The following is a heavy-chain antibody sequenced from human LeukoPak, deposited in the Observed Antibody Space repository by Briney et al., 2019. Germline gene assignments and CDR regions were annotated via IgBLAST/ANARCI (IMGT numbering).Heavy chain of an antibody. CDR1: GFTFTNYE. CDR2: ISTTGGTI. Sequence: GGSLRLSCAGSGFTFTNYEMTWVRQAPGKGLEWLSFISTTGGTIYYADSVKGRFTISRDNARDSLYLQMNGLRAEDTAVYFCARDGYLRIDIWGQGTMVTVSS. D-gene: IGHD2-21*01. V-gene: IGHV3-48*03. CDR3: ARDGYLRIDI. J-gene: IGHJ3*02.